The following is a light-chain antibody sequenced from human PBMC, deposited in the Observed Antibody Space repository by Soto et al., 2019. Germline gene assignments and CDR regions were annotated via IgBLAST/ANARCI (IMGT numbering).Light chain of an antibody. J-gene: IGKJ4*01. Sequence: EIVLTQSPGTLSLSPGERATLSCRASRSVGNNYLVWYQQKPGQAPRFLMYDASTRATGIPDRFSGSGSGTDFSLTISRLEPEDFAVDYWQQYGSTPLTFGGGTKVEIK. CDR2: DAS. CDR1: RSVGNNY. CDR3: QQYGSTPLT. V-gene: IGKV3-20*01.